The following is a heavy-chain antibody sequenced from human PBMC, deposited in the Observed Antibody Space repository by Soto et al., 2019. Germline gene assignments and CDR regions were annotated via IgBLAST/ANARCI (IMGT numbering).Heavy chain of an antibody. Sequence: PSDTLSLTCAVYGGSFSGYYWSWIRQPPGKGLEWIGEINHSGSTNYNPSLKSRVTISVDTSKNQFSLKLSSVTAADTAVYYCAREGGVVMVSGGVDVWGQGTTVTVSS. CDR1: GGSFSGYY. V-gene: IGHV4-34*01. D-gene: IGHD5-18*01. CDR2: INHSGST. CDR3: AREGGVVMVSGGVDV. J-gene: IGHJ6*02.